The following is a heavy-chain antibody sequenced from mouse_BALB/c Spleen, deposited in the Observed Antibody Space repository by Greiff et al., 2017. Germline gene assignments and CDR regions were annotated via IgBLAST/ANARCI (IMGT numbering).Heavy chain of an antibody. V-gene: IGHV1-18*01. CDR1: GYTFTDYN. Sequence: EVQLQQSGPELVKPGASVKIPCKASGYTFTDYNMEWVKQSHGKSLEWIGDINPNNGGTIYNQKFKGKATLTVDKSSSTAYMELRSLTSEDTAVYYCARGRSTTVVSYYAMDYWGQGTSVTVSS. CDR2: INPNNGGT. D-gene: IGHD1-1*01. J-gene: IGHJ4*01. CDR3: ARGRSTTVVSYYAMDY.